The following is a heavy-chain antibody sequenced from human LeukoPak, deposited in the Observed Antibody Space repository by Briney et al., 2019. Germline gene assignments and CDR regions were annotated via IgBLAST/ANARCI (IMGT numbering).Heavy chain of an antibody. CDR2: IYHSGST. J-gene: IGHJ4*02. CDR3: VRVGGGSYDFDY. Sequence: NSSETLSLTCTVSGASISSYYWSWIRQPPGKGLEWIGYIYHSGSTNYNPSLKSRVTISVDTSQNQFSLKLSSVTAADTAVYYCVRVGGGSYDFDYWGQGTLVTVSS. CDR1: GASISSYY. D-gene: IGHD1-26*01. V-gene: IGHV4-59*01.